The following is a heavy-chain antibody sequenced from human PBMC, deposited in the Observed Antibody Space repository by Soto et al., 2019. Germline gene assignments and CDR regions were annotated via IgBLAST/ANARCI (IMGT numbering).Heavy chain of an antibody. V-gene: IGHV3-73*01. CDR1: GFTFSGSA. Sequence: GGSLRLSCAASGFTFSGSAMHWVRQASGKGLEWVGRIRSKANSYATAYAASVKGRFTISRDDSKNTAYLQMNSLKTEDTAVYYCSSEVCSGGSCYPGDAFDIWGQGTMVTVSS. J-gene: IGHJ3*02. CDR3: SSEVCSGGSCYPGDAFDI. CDR2: IRSKANSYAT. D-gene: IGHD2-15*01.